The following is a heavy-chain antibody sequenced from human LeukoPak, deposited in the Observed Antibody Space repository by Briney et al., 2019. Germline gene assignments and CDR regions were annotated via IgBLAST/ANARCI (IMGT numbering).Heavy chain of an antibody. CDR1: GGPFKNYV. J-gene: IGHJ6*02. CDR2: IIPIFGAA. V-gene: IGHV1-69*13. D-gene: IGHD3-10*01. CDR3: ARAPHLFYSGSGILYYDGMDV. Sequence: ASVKVSCKASGGPFKNYVITWVRQAPGQGPEWMGGIIPIFGAADYAQKFQGRVTITADESTSTAFMQLSSLTSEDTAVYYCARAPHLFYSGSGILYYDGMDVWGQGTTVTVAS.